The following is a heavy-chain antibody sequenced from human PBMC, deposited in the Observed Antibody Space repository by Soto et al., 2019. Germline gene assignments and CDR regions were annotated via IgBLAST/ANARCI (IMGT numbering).Heavy chain of an antibody. D-gene: IGHD3-3*01. V-gene: IGHV3-23*01. CDR1: GFTFSSYA. Sequence: GGSLRLSCAASGFTFSSYAMSWVRQAPGKGLEWVSAISGSGDSTYYADSVKGRVTISRDNSKNTLYLQMNSLRAEDTAVYYCAKTLFSSRRYYYYGMDVCGQGTTVTVS. J-gene: IGHJ6*02. CDR3: AKTLFSSRRYYYYGMDV. CDR2: ISGSGDST.